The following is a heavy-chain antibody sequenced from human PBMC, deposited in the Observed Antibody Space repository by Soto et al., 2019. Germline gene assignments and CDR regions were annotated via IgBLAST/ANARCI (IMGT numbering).Heavy chain of an antibody. CDR1: GGSISNYY. J-gene: IGHJ5*02. V-gene: IGHV4-4*07. CDR3: ARGVPAAGTDRLDP. D-gene: IGHD6-13*01. Sequence: PSETLSLTCTVSGGSISNYYWSWIRQSAEKRLEWIGRVSSTGSSYYNPSLKSRVTISVDTSKNQVSLNLTSVTAADTAVYYCARGVPAAGTDRLDPCGQGTLVTVSS. CDR2: VSSTGSS.